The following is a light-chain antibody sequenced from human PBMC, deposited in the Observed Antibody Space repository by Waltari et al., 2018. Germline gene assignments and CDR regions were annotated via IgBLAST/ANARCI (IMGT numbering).Light chain of an antibody. Sequence: DIVMTQSPDSLAVSLGERATINCRSSQSVLYSSNNKNYLAWYQQRPGQPPKLLIYWASTRESGFPDRFSGSGSETDFTLTISSLQAEDVAVYYCQQYYNAPRTFGPGTKVEIK. V-gene: IGKV4-1*01. CDR2: WAS. CDR3: QQYYNAPRT. J-gene: IGKJ1*01. CDR1: QSVLYSSNNKNY.